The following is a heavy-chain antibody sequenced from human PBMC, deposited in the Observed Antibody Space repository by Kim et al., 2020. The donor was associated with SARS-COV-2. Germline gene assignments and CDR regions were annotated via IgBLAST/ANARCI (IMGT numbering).Heavy chain of an antibody. J-gene: IGHJ4*02. V-gene: IGHV3-33*05. CDR3: ARGGEYFYERAGFYEYFDL. CDR1: GFIFSRYG. D-gene: IGHD3-22*01. CDR2: ISYEGSNK. Sequence: GGSLRLSCSASGFIFSRYGMHWVRQAPGKGLEWMSVISYEGSNKYYTDSVKGRFTISRDNSKNTLYLQMNSLRDEDTAVYYCARGGEYFYERAGFYEYFDLWGQGTLVTVSS.